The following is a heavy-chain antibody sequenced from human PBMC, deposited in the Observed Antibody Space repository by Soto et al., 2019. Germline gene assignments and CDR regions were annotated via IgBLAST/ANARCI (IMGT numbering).Heavy chain of an antibody. D-gene: IGHD2-21*02. CDR3: ARQDCGGDCYSWYY. CDR1: GGSSDSSAYS. CDR2: INYSGST. J-gene: IGHJ4*02. Sequence: SETLSLTCTVSGGSSDSSAYSWGWILQPPGKGLEWIGSINYSGSTYYSPSLKSRVTISIDTSRNQFSLRLSSVTAADTAVYYCARQDCGGDCYSWYYWGQGTLVTVSS. V-gene: IGHV4-39*01.